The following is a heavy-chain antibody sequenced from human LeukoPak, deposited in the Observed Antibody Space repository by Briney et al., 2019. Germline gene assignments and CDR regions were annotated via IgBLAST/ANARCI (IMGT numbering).Heavy chain of an antibody. V-gene: IGHV1-2*02. CDR1: GYTFIVYY. D-gene: IGHD1-26*01. CDR2: INPNSGGT. CDR3: ARVLGPTSYSDY. J-gene: IGHJ4*02. Sequence: GASVKVSCKASGYTFIVYYMHWVRQAPGQGLEWMGWINPNSGGTNYAQKFQGRVTMTRDTSICTAYMELSRLRSDDTAVYYCARVLGPTSYSDYWGQGTLVTVSS.